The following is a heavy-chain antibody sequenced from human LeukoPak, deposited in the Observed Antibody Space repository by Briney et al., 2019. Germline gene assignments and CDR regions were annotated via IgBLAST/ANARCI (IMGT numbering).Heavy chain of an antibody. V-gene: IGHV3-48*02. J-gene: IGHJ4*02. CDR3: ARDPNALDY. CDR1: TFTKAW. Sequence: GGSLRLSCVVSTFTKAWMNWVRQAPGKGLEWVAYISYGVSTTHYVDSVKGRFTISRDNAKNSLYLQMNSLRDEDTAVYYCARDPNALDYWGQGTLVTVSS. CDR2: ISYGVSTT.